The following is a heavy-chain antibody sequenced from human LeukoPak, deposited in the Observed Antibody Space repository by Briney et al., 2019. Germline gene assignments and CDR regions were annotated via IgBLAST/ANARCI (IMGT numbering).Heavy chain of an antibody. CDR3: ARLGVDCSSTSCFPVP. CDR2: IIPIFGIA. V-gene: IGHV1-69*04. Sequence: SVKVSCKASGGTFSSYAISWVRQAPGQGLEWMGRIIPIFGIANYAQKFQGRVTITTDKSTSTAYMELSSLRSEDTAVYYCARLGVDCSSTSCFPVPWGQGTLVTVSS. J-gene: IGHJ5*02. CDR1: GGTFSSYA. D-gene: IGHD2-2*01.